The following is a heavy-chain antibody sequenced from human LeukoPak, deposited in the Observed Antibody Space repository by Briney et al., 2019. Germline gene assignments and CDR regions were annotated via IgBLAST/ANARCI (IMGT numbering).Heavy chain of an antibody. D-gene: IGHD2-2*02. V-gene: IGHV3-7*01. Sequence: GGSLRLSCAASGFTFSSYWMSWVRQAPGKGLEWVANIKQDGSEKYYVDSVKGRFTISRDNAKNSLYLQMNSLRAEDTTVYYCARAGVSVVVPAAIQPFYYYYGMDVWGQGTTVTVSS. CDR2: IKQDGSEK. J-gene: IGHJ6*02. CDR1: GFTFSSYW. CDR3: ARAGVSVVVPAAIQPFYYYYGMDV.